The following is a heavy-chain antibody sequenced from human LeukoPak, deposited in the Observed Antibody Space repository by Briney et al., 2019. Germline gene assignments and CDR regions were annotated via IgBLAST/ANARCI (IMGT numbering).Heavy chain of an antibody. CDR1: GTTLSNYG. CDR3: ARDCSGGTCYLDY. CDR2: ISAYNGNT. V-gene: IGHV1-18*01. D-gene: IGHD2-15*01. J-gene: IGHJ4*02. Sequence: ASVKVSCKASGTTLSNYGITWARQAPGQGLEWMGWISAYNGNTNYAQKFQGRATMTTGTSTSTAYMELRSLRSDNTALYYCARDCSGGTCYLDYWGQGTLVTVSS.